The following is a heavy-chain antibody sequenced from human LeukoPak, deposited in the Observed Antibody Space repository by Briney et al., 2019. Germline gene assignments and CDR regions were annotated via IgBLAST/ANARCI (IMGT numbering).Heavy chain of an antibody. CDR2: INPSGGST. Sequence: GASVKVSCKASGYTFTGYYMHWVRQAPGQGLEWMGIINPSGGSTSYAQKFQGRVTMTRDMSTSTVYMELSSLRSEDTAVYYCARANLNYYGSGSDFDYWGQGTLVTVSS. J-gene: IGHJ4*02. D-gene: IGHD3-10*01. V-gene: IGHV1-46*01. CDR1: GYTFTGYY. CDR3: ARANLNYYGSGSDFDY.